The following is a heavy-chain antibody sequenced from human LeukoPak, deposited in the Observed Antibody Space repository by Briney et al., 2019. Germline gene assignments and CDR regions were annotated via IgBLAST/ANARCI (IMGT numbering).Heavy chain of an antibody. D-gene: IGHD2-2*01. Sequence: SETLSLTCAVYGGSFSGYYWSWIRQPPGKGLEWIGDINHSGSTNYNPSLKSRVTISVDTSKNQFSLKLSSVTAADTAVYYCARGSYQSPRYCSSTSCYYYGMDVWGKGTTVTVSS. V-gene: IGHV4-34*01. CDR2: INHSGST. CDR1: GGSFSGYY. CDR3: ARGSYQSPRYCSSTSCYYYGMDV. J-gene: IGHJ6*04.